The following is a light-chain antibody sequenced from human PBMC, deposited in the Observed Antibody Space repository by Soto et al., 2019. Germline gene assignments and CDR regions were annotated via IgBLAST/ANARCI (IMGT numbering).Light chain of an antibody. V-gene: IGKV1-39*01. CDR2: AAS. CDR3: QQTFSVPPT. Sequence: DIQMTQSPSSLSASVGDSGTITCRASQSIGTYLNWYQQKSGRAPKLLICAASSLQSGVPSRFSGSGSGVDFTLSVSNLQPGEFATYYCQQTFSVPPTCGGGTKVELK. J-gene: IGKJ4*02. CDR1: QSIGTY.